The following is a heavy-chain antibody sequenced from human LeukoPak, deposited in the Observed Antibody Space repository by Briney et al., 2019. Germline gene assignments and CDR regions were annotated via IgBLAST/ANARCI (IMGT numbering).Heavy chain of an antibody. Sequence: ASLKVSCKASGYTFTSYDINWVRQATGQGLEWMGWMNPNSGNTGYAQKFQGRVTITRNTSISTAYMELSSLRSEDTAVYYCARVRRGYSYGYYFDYWGQGTLVTVSS. J-gene: IGHJ4*02. CDR1: GYTFTSYD. V-gene: IGHV1-8*03. CDR2: MNPNSGNT. D-gene: IGHD5-18*01. CDR3: ARVRRGYSYGYYFDY.